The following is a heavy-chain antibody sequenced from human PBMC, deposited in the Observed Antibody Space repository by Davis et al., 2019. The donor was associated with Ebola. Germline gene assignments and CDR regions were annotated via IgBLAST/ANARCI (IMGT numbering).Heavy chain of an antibody. Sequence: GESLKISCAASGFTFSSYWMSWVRQAPGKGLEWVANIKQDGSEKYYVDSVKGRFTISRDNAKNSLYLQMNSLRAEDTAVYYCARHYPTCSGGSCYPLYGMDVWGQGTTVTVSS. CDR3: ARHYPTCSGGSCYPLYGMDV. V-gene: IGHV3-7*01. CDR2: IKQDGSEK. J-gene: IGHJ6*02. CDR1: GFTFSSYW. D-gene: IGHD2-15*01.